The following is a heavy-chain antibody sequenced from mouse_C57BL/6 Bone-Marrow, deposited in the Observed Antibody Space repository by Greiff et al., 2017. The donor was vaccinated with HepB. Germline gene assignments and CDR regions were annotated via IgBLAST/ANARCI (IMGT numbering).Heavy chain of an antibody. CDR3: TRSMITPGWYFDV. Sequence: VKLQESGAELVRPGASVTLSCKASGYTFTDYEMHWVKQTPVHGLEWIGAIDPETGGTAYNQKFKGKAILTADKSSSTAYMELRSLTSEDSAVYYCTRSMITPGWYFDVWGTGTTVTVSS. D-gene: IGHD2-4*01. CDR2: IDPETGGT. J-gene: IGHJ1*03. V-gene: IGHV1-15*01. CDR1: GYTFTDYE.